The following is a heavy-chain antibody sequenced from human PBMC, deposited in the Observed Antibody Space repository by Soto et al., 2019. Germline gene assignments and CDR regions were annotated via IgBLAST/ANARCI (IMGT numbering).Heavy chain of an antibody. Sequence: QVQLVQSGAEVKKPGSSVKVSCKASGGTFSSYAISWVRQAPGQGLECMGGIIPIFGTANYAQKVQGRVTITADESTSTAYMELSSLRSEDTAVYYCARLSIGDYYDSSGYSDYWGQGTLVTVSS. D-gene: IGHD3-22*01. CDR3: ARLSIGDYYDSSGYSDY. CDR1: GGTFSSYA. CDR2: IIPIFGTA. J-gene: IGHJ4*02. V-gene: IGHV1-69*01.